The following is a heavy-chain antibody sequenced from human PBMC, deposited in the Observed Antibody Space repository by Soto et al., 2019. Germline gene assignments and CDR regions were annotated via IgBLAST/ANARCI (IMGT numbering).Heavy chain of an antibody. J-gene: IGHJ6*02. CDR3: TSREDIVVVPPAIRGENYYYYGMDV. D-gene: IGHD2-2*01. Sequence: GGSLRLSCAASGFTFSGSAMHWVRQASGKGLEWVGRIRSKANSYATAYAASVKGRFTISRDDSKNTAYLQMNSLKTEDTAVYYCTSREDIVVVPPAIRGENYYYYGMDVWGQGTTVTVSS. V-gene: IGHV3-73*01. CDR2: IRSKANSYAT. CDR1: GFTFSGSA.